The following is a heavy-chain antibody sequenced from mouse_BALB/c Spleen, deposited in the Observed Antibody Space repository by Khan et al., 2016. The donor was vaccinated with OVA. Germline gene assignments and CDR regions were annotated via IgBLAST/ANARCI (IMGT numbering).Heavy chain of an antibody. CDR1: GYTFSTYW. Sequence: QVQLKESGAELAKPGASVKMSCKASGYTFSTYWIHWVKQRPGQGLEWIGYINPSSGYTYYNQRFNDKATLTADKSPSTAYMQLSSLTSEDSAVYYCARDRIDYWGQGTTLTVSS. CDR2: INPSSGYT. CDR3: ARDRIDY. J-gene: IGHJ2*01. V-gene: IGHV1-7*01.